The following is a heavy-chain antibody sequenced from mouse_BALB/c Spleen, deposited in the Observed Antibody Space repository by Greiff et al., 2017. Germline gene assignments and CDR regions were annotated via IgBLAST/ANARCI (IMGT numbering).Heavy chain of an antibody. CDR1: GYTFTNYW. CDR2: IYPGGGYT. CDR3: AGPLLLRQWGYFDS. J-gene: IGHJ2*01. D-gene: IGHD1-1*01. V-gene: IGHV1-63*02. Sequence: LQESGAALVRPGTSVKISCKASGYTFTNYWLGWVKQRPGHGLVWIGDIYPGGGYTNYNEKFKGKATLTADTASSSAYMQLSSLTSEYSAVFFCAGPLLLRQWGYFDSWGPGATLTVAS.